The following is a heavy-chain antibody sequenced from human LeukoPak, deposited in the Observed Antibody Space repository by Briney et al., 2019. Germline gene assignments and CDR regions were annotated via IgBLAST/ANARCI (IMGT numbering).Heavy chain of an antibody. CDR1: WFTLHSHY. J-gene: IGHJ4*02. Sequence: GSLRLSFAAFWFTLHSHYMGWVRPAPGKGLEWVSVTYSGGSTYYADSVKGRFTISRDNSKNTLYLQMNSLRAEDTAVYYCARDFRNTAHDYWGQGTLVTVSS. CDR2: TYSGGST. D-gene: IGHD5-18*01. V-gene: IGHV3-53*01. CDR3: ARDFRNTAHDY.